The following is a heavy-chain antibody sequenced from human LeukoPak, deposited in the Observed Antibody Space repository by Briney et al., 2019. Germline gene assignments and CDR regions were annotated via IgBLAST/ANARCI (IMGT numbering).Heavy chain of an antibody. J-gene: IGHJ4*02. CDR2: ISGSGGST. D-gene: IGHD2-21*01. CDR1: GFTFRSYA. Sequence: GGSLRLSCAASGFTFRSYAMSWVRQAPGKGLDWVSAISGSGGSTYYADSVKGLFTISRDNSKNTLYLQMNSLRAEDTAVYYCAKDPRLLIIGGYYFDYWGQGTLVTVSS. V-gene: IGHV3-23*01. CDR3: AKDPRLLIIGGYYFDY.